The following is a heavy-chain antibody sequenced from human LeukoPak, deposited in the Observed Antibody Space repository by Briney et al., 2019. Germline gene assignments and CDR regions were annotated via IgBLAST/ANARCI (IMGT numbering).Heavy chain of an antibody. D-gene: IGHD2-15*01. V-gene: IGHV3-74*01. Sequence: GGSLRLSCAASGFTFSTHEMNWVRQAPGKGLVWVSRIKSDGSSTTYADSVKGRFTISRDNAKNTLYLEMNSLRAEDTAVYYCARTFAAAHIDYWGQGTLVTVSS. CDR1: GFTFSTHE. CDR3: ARTFAAAHIDY. CDR2: IKSDGSST. J-gene: IGHJ4*02.